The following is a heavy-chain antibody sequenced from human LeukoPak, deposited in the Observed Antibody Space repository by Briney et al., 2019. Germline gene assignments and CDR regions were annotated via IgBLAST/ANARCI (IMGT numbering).Heavy chain of an antibody. CDR2: IYSGGGT. J-gene: IGHJ4*02. D-gene: IGHD5-18*01. Sequence: PGGSLRLSCAASGFTVSNNYMTWVRQAPGKGLEWVSVIYSGGGTYYADSVKGRFTISRDNSKNTLYLQMNSLRAEDTAVYCCARSQGDHCGYNYGSCYFDYWGQGTLVTVSS. V-gene: IGHV3-53*01. CDR3: ARSQGDHCGYNYGSCYFDY. CDR1: GFTVSNNY.